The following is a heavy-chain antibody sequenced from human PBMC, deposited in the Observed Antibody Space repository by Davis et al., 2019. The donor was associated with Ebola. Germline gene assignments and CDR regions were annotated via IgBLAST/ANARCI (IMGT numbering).Heavy chain of an antibody. CDR2: ISSSSSYI. Sequence: GESLKISCAASGFTFSDYYMSWIRQAPGKGLEWVSYISSSSSYIYYADSVKGRFTISRDNAKNSLYLQMNSLRAEDTAVYYCARDSGYDYGGYYYYGMDVWGQGTTVTVSS. CDR3: ARDSGYDYGGYYYYGMDV. V-gene: IGHV3-11*06. J-gene: IGHJ6*02. CDR1: GFTFSDYY. D-gene: IGHD5-12*01.